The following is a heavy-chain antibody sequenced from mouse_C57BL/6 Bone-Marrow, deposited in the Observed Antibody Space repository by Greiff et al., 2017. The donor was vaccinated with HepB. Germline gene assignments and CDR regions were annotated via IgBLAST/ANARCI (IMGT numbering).Heavy chain of an antibody. CDR1: GFTFSSYT. J-gene: IGHJ1*03. D-gene: IGHD4-1*02. CDR2: ISGGGGNT. CDR3: ARHSTGTGYFDV. Sequence: EVQRVESGGGLVKPGGSLKLSCAASGFTFSSYTMSWVRQTPEKRLEWVATISGGGGNTYYPDSVKGRFTISRDNAKNTLYLQMSSLRSEDTALYYCARHSTGTGYFDVWGTGTTVTVSS. V-gene: IGHV5-9*01.